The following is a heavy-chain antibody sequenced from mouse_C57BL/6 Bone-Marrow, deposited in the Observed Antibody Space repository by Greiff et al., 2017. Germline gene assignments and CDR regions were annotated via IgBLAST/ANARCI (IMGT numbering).Heavy chain of an antibody. D-gene: IGHD2-4*01. J-gene: IGHJ2*01. Sequence: VQLQQPGAELVMPGASVKLSCKASGYTFTSYWMHWVKQRPGQGLEWIGEFDPSDSYNRYKQKFKGKSTLTVDKSSSTAYMQLSSLTAEDSAVYYCARTPGLRLDYWGQGTTLTVSS. CDR1: GYTFTSYW. CDR3: ARTPGLRLDY. CDR2: FDPSDSYN. V-gene: IGHV1-69*01.